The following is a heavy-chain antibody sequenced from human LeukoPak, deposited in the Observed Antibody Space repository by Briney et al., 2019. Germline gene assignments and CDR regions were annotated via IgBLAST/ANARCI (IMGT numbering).Heavy chain of an antibody. CDR1: GGSISSYY. J-gene: IGHJ4*02. V-gene: IGHV4-59*08. D-gene: IGHD5-12*01. CDR2: IYYSGST. Sequence: SETLSLTCTVSGGSISSYYWSWIRQPPEKGLEWIGYIYYSGSTNYNPSLKSRVTISVDTSKNQFSLKLSSVTAADTAVYYCARQRQRGSNFDYWGQGTLVTVSS. CDR3: ARQRQRGSNFDY.